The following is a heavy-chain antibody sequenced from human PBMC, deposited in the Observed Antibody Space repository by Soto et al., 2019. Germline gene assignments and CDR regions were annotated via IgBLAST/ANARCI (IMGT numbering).Heavy chain of an antibody. D-gene: IGHD3-3*02. Sequence: AETLSLTCTVAGSSINRSGYYWFWIRHPPGKGLEWIGSMFYGVSTYYNPSLKSRVTVSVDKSKNQFSLNLRSVTAADTAVYYCARLPSRHLVDYWGQGTLVAASS. CDR3: ARLPSRHLVDY. CDR2: MFYGVST. CDR1: GSSINRSGYY. J-gene: IGHJ4*02. V-gene: IGHV4-39*01.